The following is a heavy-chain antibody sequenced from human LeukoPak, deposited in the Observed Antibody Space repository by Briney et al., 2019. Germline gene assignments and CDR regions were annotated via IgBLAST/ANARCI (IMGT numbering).Heavy chain of an antibody. CDR1: GYTLTELS. V-gene: IGHV1-24*01. Sequence: ASVKVSCKVSGYTLTELSMHWVRQAPGKGLEWRGGFDPEDGETIYAQKFQGRVTMTEDTSTDTAYMELSSLRSEDTAVYYCATVYSSGSYSYGDNYFDYWGQGTLVTVSS. CDR2: FDPEDGET. J-gene: IGHJ4*02. CDR3: ATVYSSGSYSYGDNYFDY. D-gene: IGHD4-17*01.